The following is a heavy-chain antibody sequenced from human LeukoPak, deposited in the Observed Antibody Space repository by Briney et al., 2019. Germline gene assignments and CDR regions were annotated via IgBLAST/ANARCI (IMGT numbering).Heavy chain of an antibody. CDR2: ISSSSSYI. V-gene: IGHV3-21*01. Sequence: GGSLRLSCAASGFTFSSYSMNWVRQAPGKGLEWVSSISSSSSYIYYADSAKGRFTISRDNAKNSLYLQMNSLRAEDTAVYYCARGNNIDRYCSGGSCYLPTSWGQGTLVTVSS. D-gene: IGHD2-15*01. J-gene: IGHJ4*02. CDR3: ARGNNIDRYCSGGSCYLPTS. CDR1: GFTFSSYS.